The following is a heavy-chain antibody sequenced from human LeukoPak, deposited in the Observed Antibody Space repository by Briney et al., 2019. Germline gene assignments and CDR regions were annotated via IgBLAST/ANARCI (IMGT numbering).Heavy chain of an antibody. V-gene: IGHV5-51*01. CDR2: IYPGDSDT. CDR1: GYRFTSYW. D-gene: IGHD1-26*01. J-gene: IGHJ4*02. CDR3: ARHWDLDY. Sequence: GESLKISFQGSGYRFTSYWIGWVRPMPGKGLEWMGIIYPGDSDTKYSPSFQGQVTISADKSSSTAYLQWSSLKASDTAMYYCARHWDLDYWGQGTLVTVSS.